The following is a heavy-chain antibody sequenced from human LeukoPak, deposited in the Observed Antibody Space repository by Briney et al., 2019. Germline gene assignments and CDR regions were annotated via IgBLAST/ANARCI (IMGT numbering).Heavy chain of an antibody. J-gene: IGHJ5*02. Sequence: GGSLRLSCAASGFTVSSNYMSWVRQAPGKGLEWVSVIYSGGRTYYADSVKGRFTLSRHNSKNTLYLQMNSLRAEDTAVYYCARVGPARSSSWYSPPGFWFDPWGQGALVTVSS. CDR1: GFTVSSNY. CDR2: IYSGGRT. D-gene: IGHD6-13*01. V-gene: IGHV3-53*04. CDR3: ARVGPARSSSWYSPPGFWFDP.